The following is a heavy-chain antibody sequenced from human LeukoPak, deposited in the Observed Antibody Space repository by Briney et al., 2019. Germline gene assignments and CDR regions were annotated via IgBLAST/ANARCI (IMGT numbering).Heavy chain of an antibody. J-gene: IGHJ4*02. D-gene: IGHD2-2*01. Sequence: GGSLRLSCAASGFTFSTYAMTGVRQAPGKGLEVVSGINRKGYEIYYADSVRGGFTISRDNHKNTIYLQMNNLRAEDTAIYYCAKDRDCSSTGCYVFANWGQGTLVTVSS. CDR3: AKDRDCSSTGCYVFAN. V-gene: IGHV3-23*01. CDR2: INRKGYEI. CDR1: GFTFSTYA.